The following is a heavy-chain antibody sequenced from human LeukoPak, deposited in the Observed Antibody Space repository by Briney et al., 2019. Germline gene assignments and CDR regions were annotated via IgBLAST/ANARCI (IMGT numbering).Heavy chain of an antibody. Sequence: SETLSLTCTVSGGSIIGYYWNWIRQPPGKGLDWIGYIYHSGSTNYNPSLKSRVTISVDTSKTQISLKLRAVTAADTAVYYCARGGGYYAIDYWGQGTLVTVSS. J-gene: IGHJ4*02. CDR3: ARGGGYYAIDY. V-gene: IGHV4-59*01. D-gene: IGHD1-26*01. CDR2: IYHSGST. CDR1: GGSIIGYY.